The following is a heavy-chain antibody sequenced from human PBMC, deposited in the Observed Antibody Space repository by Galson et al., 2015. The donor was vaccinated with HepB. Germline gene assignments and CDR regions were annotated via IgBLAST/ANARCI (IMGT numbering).Heavy chain of an antibody. CDR3: ARALPSGIRGGRVFDH. J-gene: IGHJ4*02. D-gene: IGHD3-10*01. CDR1: GFNFSLYS. Sequence: SLRLSCAPSGFNFSLYSMNWVRQAPGKGLEWVSSISSSGSYIYYGDSVKGRCTVSRDSAKTSVYLQMNSLRGDDTAVYYCARALPSGIRGGRVFDHWGQGTLVTVSS. CDR2: ISSSGSYI. V-gene: IGHV3-21*01.